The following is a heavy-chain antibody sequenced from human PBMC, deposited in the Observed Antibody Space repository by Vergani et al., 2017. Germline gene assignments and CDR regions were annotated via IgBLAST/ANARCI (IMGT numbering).Heavy chain of an antibody. CDR2: ISYDGSNK. J-gene: IGHJ6*03. CDR3: AKDSDYYMDV. CDR1: GFTFSSYA. V-gene: IGHV3-30*18. Sequence: TASGFTFSSYAMSWVRQAPGKGLEWVAVISYDGSNKYYADSVKGRFTISRDNSKNTLYLQMNSLRAEDTAVYYCAKDSDYYMDVWGKGTTVTVSS.